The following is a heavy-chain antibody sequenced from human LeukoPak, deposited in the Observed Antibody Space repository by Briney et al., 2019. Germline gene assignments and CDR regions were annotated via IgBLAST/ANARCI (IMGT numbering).Heavy chain of an antibody. D-gene: IGHD3-22*01. CDR3: AKDRRIRSGYYPFDY. CDR2: IRYDGSNQ. Sequence: GGSLRLSCAASGFTFSSYGMHWVRQAPGKGLEWVAFIRYDGSNQYYADSVKGRFTISRDNSKNTLYLQMNSLRAEDTAVYYCAKDRRIRSGYYPFDYWGQGTLVTVSS. V-gene: IGHV3-30*02. CDR1: GFTFSSYG. J-gene: IGHJ4*02.